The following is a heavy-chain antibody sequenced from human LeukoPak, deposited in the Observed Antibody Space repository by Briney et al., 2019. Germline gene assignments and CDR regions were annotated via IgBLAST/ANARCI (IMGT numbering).Heavy chain of an antibody. CDR2: IYHSGST. V-gene: IGHV4-38-2*02. CDR3: ARDRVGRFGELSFWFDP. Sequence: PSETLSLTCAVSGYSISSGYYWGWIRQPPGKGLEWIGSIYHSGSTYYNPSLKSRVTISVDTSKNRFSLKLSSVTAADTAVYYCARDRVGRFGELSFWFDPWGQGTLVTVSS. J-gene: IGHJ5*02. D-gene: IGHD3-10*01. CDR1: GYSISSGYY.